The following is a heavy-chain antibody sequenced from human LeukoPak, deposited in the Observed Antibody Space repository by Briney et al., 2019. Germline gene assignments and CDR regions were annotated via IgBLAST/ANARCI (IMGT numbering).Heavy chain of an antibody. Sequence: SETLSLTCTVSGVSISSGSYYWSWIRQPAGKGLEWIGRIYTSGSTNYNPSLKSRVTISVDTSKNQFSLKLSSVTAADTAVYYCAREGVYTNWFDPWGQGTLVTVSS. CDR3: AREGVYTNWFDP. V-gene: IGHV4-61*02. J-gene: IGHJ5*02. D-gene: IGHD3-16*01. CDR2: IYTSGST. CDR1: GVSISSGSYY.